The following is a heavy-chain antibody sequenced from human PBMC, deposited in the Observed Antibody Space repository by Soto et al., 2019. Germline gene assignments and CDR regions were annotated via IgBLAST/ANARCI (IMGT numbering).Heavy chain of an antibody. J-gene: IGHJ4*02. CDR1: GFTFSSYA. CDR2: ISYDGSNK. Sequence: GGSLRLSCAASGFTFSSYAMHWVRQAPGKGLEWVAVISYDGSNKYYADSVKGRFTISRDNSKNTLYLQMNSLRAEDTAVYYCARAPGAVAGTWGYYFDYCGQGTLVTVSS. CDR3: ARAPGAVAGTWGYYFDY. V-gene: IGHV3-30-3*01. D-gene: IGHD6-19*01.